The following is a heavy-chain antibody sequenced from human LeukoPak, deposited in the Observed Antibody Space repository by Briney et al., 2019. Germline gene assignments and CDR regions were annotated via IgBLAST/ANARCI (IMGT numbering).Heavy chain of an antibody. D-gene: IGHD6-19*01. Sequence: SETLSLTCTVSGGSISSYYWSWIRQPPGKGLEWIGYIYYSGSTNYNPSLKSRVTISVDTSKNQFSLKLSSVTAADTAVYYCASEHSSDLDAFDIWGQGTMVTVSS. CDR2: IYYSGST. CDR1: GGSISSYY. CDR3: ASEHSSDLDAFDI. J-gene: IGHJ3*02. V-gene: IGHV4-59*01.